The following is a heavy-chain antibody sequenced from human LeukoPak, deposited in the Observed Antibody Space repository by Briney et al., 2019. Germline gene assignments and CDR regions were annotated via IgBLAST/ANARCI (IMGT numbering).Heavy chain of an antibody. CDR3: TRDRYDFWSGYLAGAPKFYFDY. CDR1: GGSISSGDYS. CDR2: IYNSGST. D-gene: IGHD3-3*01. V-gene: IGHV4-30-4*07. J-gene: IGHJ4*02. Sequence: PSETLSLTCAVSGGSISSGDYSWSWIRQPPGEGLEWIGFIYNSGSTYYNPSLKSRVTLSVDTSKNQFSLKLSSVTAADTAVYYCTRDRYDFWSGYLAGAPKFYFDYWGQGTLVTVSS.